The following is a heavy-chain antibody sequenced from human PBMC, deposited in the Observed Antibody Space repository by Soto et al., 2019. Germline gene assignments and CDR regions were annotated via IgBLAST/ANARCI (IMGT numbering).Heavy chain of an antibody. CDR1: GGSISRSSYY. Sequence: SETLSLTCTVSGGSISRSSYYWGWIRQPPGKGLEWIGSIYYSGSTYYNPSLKSRVTISVDTSKNQFSLKLSSVTAADTAVYYCARRSPEAATLLHYYYYYYGMDVWGQGTTVTVSS. CDR2: IYYSGST. V-gene: IGHV4-39*01. D-gene: IGHD2-15*01. J-gene: IGHJ6*02. CDR3: ARRSPEAATLLHYYYYYYGMDV.